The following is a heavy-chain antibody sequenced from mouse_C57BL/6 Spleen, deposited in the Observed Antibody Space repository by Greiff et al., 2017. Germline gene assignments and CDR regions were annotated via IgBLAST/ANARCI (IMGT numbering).Heavy chain of an antibody. V-gene: IGHV5-17*01. CDR3: ARGNYDGYYYFDY. J-gene: IGHJ2*01. D-gene: IGHD2-3*01. Sequence: EVHLVESGGGLVKPGGSLKLSCAASGFTFSDYGMHWVRQAPEKGLEWVAYISSGSSTIYYADTVKGRFTISRDNAKNTLFLQMTSLRSEDTAMYDCARGNYDGYYYFDYWGQGTTLTVSS. CDR1: GFTFSDYG. CDR2: ISSGSSTI.